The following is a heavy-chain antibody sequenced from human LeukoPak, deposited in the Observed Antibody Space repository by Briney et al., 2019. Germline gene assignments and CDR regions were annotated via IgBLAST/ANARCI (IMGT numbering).Heavy chain of an antibody. J-gene: IGHJ6*03. CDR3: ARDLVVRGARYYYYYTDV. Sequence: SETLSLTCTVSGYSISSGYYWGWIRQPPGKGLEWIGVYHVGTTDYNPSLKSRVTISVDTSKNQFSLKLSSVTAADTAVYYCARDLVVRGARYYYYYTDVWGKGTTVTISS. CDR1: GYSISSGYY. CDR2: VYHVGTT. D-gene: IGHD3-10*01. V-gene: IGHV4-38-2*02.